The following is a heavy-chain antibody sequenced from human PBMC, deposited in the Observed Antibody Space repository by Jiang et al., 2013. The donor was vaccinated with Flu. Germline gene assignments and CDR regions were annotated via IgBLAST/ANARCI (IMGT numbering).Heavy chain of an antibody. D-gene: IGHD6-13*01. CDR3: ATDRRSSKWPSQDAFDI. J-gene: IGHJ3*02. Sequence: GAEVKKPGSSVKISCKASGDTFTSHAVHWVRQAPGQGLEWLGGIIPFFGSANYARKYQGRISITADASTSTAYMELSSLTSEDTAFYFCATDRRSSKWPSQDAFDIWGLGTMVTVSS. CDR2: IIPFFGSA. CDR1: GDTFTSHA. V-gene: IGHV1-69*01.